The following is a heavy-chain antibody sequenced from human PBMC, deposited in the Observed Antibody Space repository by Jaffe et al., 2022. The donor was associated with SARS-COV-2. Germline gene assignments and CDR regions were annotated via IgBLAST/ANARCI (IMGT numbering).Heavy chain of an antibody. CDR2: ISSSSSTI. CDR1: GFTFSSYS. D-gene: IGHD2-2*01. CDR3: ARDMAPEHTKDIVVVPAADY. V-gene: IGHV3-48*02. J-gene: IGHJ4*02. Sequence: EVQLVESGGGLVQPGGSLRLSCAASGFTFSSYSMNWVRQAPGKGLEWVSYISSSSSTIYYADSVKGRFTISRDNAKNSLYLQMNSLRDEDTAVYYCARDMAPEHTKDIVVVPAADYWGQGTLVTVSS.